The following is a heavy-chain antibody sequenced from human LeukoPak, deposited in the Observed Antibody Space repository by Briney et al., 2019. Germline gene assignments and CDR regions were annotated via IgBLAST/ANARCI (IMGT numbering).Heavy chain of an antibody. J-gene: IGHJ3*02. CDR2: IYPGDSDT. V-gene: IGHV5-51*01. D-gene: IGHD6-13*01. CDR3: ASRSSSWNDAFDI. CDR1: GYSFTSYW. Sequence: GESLKISCKGSGYSFTSYWIGWVRQMPGKGLGWMGIIYPGDSDTRYSPSFQGQVTISADKSISTAYLQWSSLKASDTAMYYCASRSSSWNDAFDIWGQGTMVTVSS.